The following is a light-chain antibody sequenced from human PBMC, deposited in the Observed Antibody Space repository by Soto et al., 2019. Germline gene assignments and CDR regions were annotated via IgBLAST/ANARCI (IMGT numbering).Light chain of an antibody. CDR2: TNN. J-gene: IGLJ3*02. CDR1: SSNIGSHL. Sequence: QSVLTQPPSVSGTPGQRVTISCSGSSSNIGSHLVNWYQQVPGTAPRLLIYTNNQRPSGVPDRFSDSKSGTSASLAISGRQYEDEAHYSCATWGASLQSWGFGGGTKLTVL. V-gene: IGLV1-44*01. CDR3: ATWGASLQSWG.